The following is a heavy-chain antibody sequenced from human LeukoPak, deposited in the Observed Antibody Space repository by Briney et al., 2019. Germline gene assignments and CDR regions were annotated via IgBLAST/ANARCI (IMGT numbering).Heavy chain of an antibody. CDR1: GGSFSGYY. D-gene: IGHD4-11*01. CDR2: INHSGST. J-gene: IGHJ4*02. CDR3: ASYSDYYFDY. V-gene: IGHV4-34*01. Sequence: SETLSLTCAVYGGSFSGYYWSWIRQPPGKGLEWIGEINHSGSTNYNPSLKSRVTISVGTSKNQFSLKLSSVTAADTAVYYCASYSDYYFDYWGQGTLVTVSS.